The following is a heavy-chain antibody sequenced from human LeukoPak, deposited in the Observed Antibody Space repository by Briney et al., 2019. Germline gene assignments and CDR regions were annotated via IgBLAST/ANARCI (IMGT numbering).Heavy chain of an antibody. CDR2: INPNSGGT. CDR1: GYTFTSYY. Sequence: ASVKVSCKASGYTFTSYYLHWVRQAPGQGLEWMGWINPNSGGTNYAQKSQGRVTMTRDTSISTAYMELSRLRSDDTAVYYCARGPPNYYDSSGYYEYWGQGTLVTVSS. J-gene: IGHJ4*02. D-gene: IGHD3-22*01. CDR3: ARGPPNYYDSSGYYEY. V-gene: IGHV1-2*02.